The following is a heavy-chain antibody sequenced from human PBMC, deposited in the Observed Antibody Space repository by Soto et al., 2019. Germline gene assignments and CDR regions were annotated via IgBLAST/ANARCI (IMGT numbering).Heavy chain of an antibody. Sequence: EVQLVESGGGLVQPGGSLRLSCAASGFTFSSYWMSWVRQAPGKGLEWVANIKQDGSEKYYVDSVKGRFTISRDNAKNSLYLQMNSLRAEDTAVYYCARPHFRYNWNDEAFDIWGQGTMVTVSS. D-gene: IGHD1-1*01. CDR1: GFTFSSYW. CDR3: ARPHFRYNWNDEAFDI. CDR2: IKQDGSEK. J-gene: IGHJ3*02. V-gene: IGHV3-7*01.